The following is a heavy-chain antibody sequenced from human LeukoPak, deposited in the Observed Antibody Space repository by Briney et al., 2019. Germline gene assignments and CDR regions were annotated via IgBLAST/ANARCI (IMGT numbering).Heavy chain of an antibody. V-gene: IGHV4-59*01. D-gene: IGHD3-16*01. CDR1: GGSISSYY. CDR2: IYYSGST. CDR3: ARVMITFGGVISDYFDY. J-gene: IGHJ4*02. Sequence: SETLSLTCAVSGGSISSYYWSWIRQPPREGLEWIGYIYYSGSTNYNPSLKSRVTISVDTSKNQFSLKLSSVTAADTAVYYCARVMITFGGVISDYFDYWGQGTLVTLYS.